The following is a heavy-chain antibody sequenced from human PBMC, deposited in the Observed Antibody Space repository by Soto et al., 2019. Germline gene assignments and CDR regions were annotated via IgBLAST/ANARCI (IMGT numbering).Heavy chain of an antibody. D-gene: IGHD3-3*01. CDR2: ISSSSSYI. CDR1: GFTFSSYW. CDR3: ARGSQWLLFRY. V-gene: IGHV3-21*01. J-gene: IGHJ4*02. Sequence: LRLSCAASGFTFSSYWMNWVRQAPGKGLEWVSSISSSSSYIYYADSVKGRFTISRDNAKNSLYLKMNSLRAEETAVYYWARGSQWLLFRYWGQGTLVTVS.